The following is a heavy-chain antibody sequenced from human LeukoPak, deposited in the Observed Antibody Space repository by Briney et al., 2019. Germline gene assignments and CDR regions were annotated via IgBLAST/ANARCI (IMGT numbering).Heavy chain of an antibody. D-gene: IGHD6-13*01. CDR3: ARGSGSSWYEIDPPFDY. Sequence: PSETLSLTCTVSGGSISSYYWSWIRQPAGKGLEWIGRIYTSGSTNCNPSLKSRVTMSVGTSKNQFSLKLSSVTAADTAVYYCARGSGSSWYEIDPPFDYWGQGTLVTVSS. CDR2: IYTSGST. V-gene: IGHV4-4*07. CDR1: GGSISSYY. J-gene: IGHJ4*02.